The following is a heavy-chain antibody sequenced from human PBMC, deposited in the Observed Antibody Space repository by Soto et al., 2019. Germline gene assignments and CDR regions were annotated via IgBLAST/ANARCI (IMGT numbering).Heavy chain of an antibody. J-gene: IGHJ4*02. CDR1: GFTFSSYA. V-gene: IGHV3-23*01. CDR3: ASPQIVVVPAALAY. CDR2: ISGSGGST. Sequence: GGSLRLSCAASGFTFSSYAMSWVRQAPGKGLEWVSAISGSGGSTYYADSVKGRFTISRDNSKNTLYLQMNSLRAEDTAVYYCASPQIVVVPAALAYWGQGTLVTVSS. D-gene: IGHD2-2*01.